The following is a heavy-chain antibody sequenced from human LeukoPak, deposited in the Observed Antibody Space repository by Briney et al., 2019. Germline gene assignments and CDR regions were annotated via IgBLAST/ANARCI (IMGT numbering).Heavy chain of an antibody. CDR1: GFTFSNAW. CDR3: TTDEGGYYYDSSGYRNVY. D-gene: IGHD3-22*01. Sequence: PGGSLRLSCAASGFTFSNAWMSWVRQAPGKGLEWDGRIKSKTNGGTTDYAAPDKGRFTISRDDSKNTLYLQMKSLKTEDTAVYYCTTDEGGYYYDSSGYRNVYWGQGTLVTVSS. CDR2: IKSKTNGGTT. J-gene: IGHJ4*02. V-gene: IGHV3-15*01.